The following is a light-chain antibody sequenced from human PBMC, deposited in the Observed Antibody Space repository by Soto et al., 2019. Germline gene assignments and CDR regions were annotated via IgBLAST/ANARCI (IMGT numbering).Light chain of an antibody. J-gene: IGKJ1*01. V-gene: IGKV1-39*01. CDR1: QSISTY. CDR2: AEY. Sequence: IQMSQSPSSLSASVGDTVTITCRASQSISTYLTLYQQKPGKAPKLLIYAEYTLQSGVPSRFSGSGSGTDFTLTISSLQPEDFAAYYSPQSYDMPWTFGQGTKADI. CDR3: PQSYDMPWT.